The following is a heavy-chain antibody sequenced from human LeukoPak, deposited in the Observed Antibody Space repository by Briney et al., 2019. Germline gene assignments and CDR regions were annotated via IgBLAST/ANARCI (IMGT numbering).Heavy chain of an antibody. CDR3: ARDLRSSVKAVVPAAMGFDP. CDR1: GGTFSSYA. CDR2: ISAYNGNT. D-gene: IGHD2-2*01. V-gene: IGHV1-18*01. Sequence: ASVKVSCKASGGTFSSYAISWVRPAPGQGLEWMGWISAYNGNTNYAQKLQGRVTMTTDTSTSTAYMELRSLRSDGTAAYYCARDLRSSVKAVVPAAMGFDPWGQGTLVTVSS. J-gene: IGHJ5*02.